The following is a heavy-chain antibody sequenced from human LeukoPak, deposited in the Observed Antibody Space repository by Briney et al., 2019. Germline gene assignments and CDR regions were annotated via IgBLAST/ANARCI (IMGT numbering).Heavy chain of an antibody. D-gene: IGHD3-16*01. V-gene: IGHV3-48*03. CDR3: ARVGRSAVGGY. J-gene: IGHJ4*02. CDR2: ISRSGSSI. Sequence: GGSLRLSCAASGFTFSNYEMSWVRQAPGKGLEWVSYISRSGSSIYYADSVKGRFTISRDNAKNSLYLQMNTLRAEDTAVYYCARVGRSAVGGYWGQGTLVTVFS. CDR1: GFTFSNYE.